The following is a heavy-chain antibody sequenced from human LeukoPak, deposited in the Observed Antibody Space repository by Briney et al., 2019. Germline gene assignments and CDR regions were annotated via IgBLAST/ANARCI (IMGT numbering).Heavy chain of an antibody. V-gene: IGHV3-48*01. CDR3: AREVSGCSSRSCYWFFDS. CDR1: GFTFSSYG. Sequence: AGGSLRLSCAASGFTFSSYGMNWVRQAPGKGLEWVSYITGSGSFMYYADSVKGRFTISRDHAKNSLYLQMNSLRAEDTAVYYCAREVSGCSSRSCYWFFDSWGQGTLVTVSS. J-gene: IGHJ4*02. D-gene: IGHD2-2*01. CDR2: ITGSGSFM.